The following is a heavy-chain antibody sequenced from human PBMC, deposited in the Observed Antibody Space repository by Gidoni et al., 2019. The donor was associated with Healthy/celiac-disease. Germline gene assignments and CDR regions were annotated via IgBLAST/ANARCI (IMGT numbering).Heavy chain of an antibody. CDR1: GFTFSSYG. CDR3: ARWVMLGAFDI. J-gene: IGHJ3*02. D-gene: IGHD2-21*01. Sequence: QVQLVESGGGVVQPGRSLRLSCAASGFTFSSYGMHWVRQAPGKGLEWVAVISYDGSNKYYADSVKGRFTISRDNSKNTLYLQMNSLRAEDTAVYYCARWVMLGAFDIWGQGTMVTVSS. V-gene: IGHV3-30*03. CDR2: ISYDGSNK.